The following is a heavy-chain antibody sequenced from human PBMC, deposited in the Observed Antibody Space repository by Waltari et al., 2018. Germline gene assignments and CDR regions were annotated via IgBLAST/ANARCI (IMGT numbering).Heavy chain of an antibody. D-gene: IGHD3-10*01. CDR3: AIQYGSGSPKLGDAFDI. CDR2: INPNSGGT. Sequence: QVQLVQSGAEVKKPGASVKVSCKASGYTFTGYYMHWVRQAPGQGLEWMGWINPNSGGTNYAQKFQGRVTMTRDTSISTAYMELSRLRSDDTAVYYCAIQYGSGSPKLGDAFDIWGQGTMVTVSS. CDR1: GYTFTGYY. J-gene: IGHJ3*02. V-gene: IGHV1-2*02.